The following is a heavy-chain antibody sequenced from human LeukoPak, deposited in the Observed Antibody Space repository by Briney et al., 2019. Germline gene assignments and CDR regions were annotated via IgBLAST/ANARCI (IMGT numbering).Heavy chain of an antibody. CDR3: ADSSSWS. CDR1: GGSISSSSYY. J-gene: IGHJ5*02. D-gene: IGHD6-13*01. CDR2: IYYSGST. V-gene: IGHV4-39*01. Sequence: SETLSLTCTVSGGSISSSSYYWGWIRQPPGKGLEWIGNIYYSGSTYYNPSLKSRVTTSVDTSKNQFSLKLSSVTAADTAVYYCADSSSWSWGQGTLVTVSS.